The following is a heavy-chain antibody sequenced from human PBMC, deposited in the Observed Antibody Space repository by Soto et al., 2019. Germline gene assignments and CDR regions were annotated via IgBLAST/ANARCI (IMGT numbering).Heavy chain of an antibody. CDR1: GFSFTTYV. CDR2: ISHDGSYK. D-gene: IGHD1-26*01. V-gene: IGHV3-30*18. CDR3: AKGLLAIVGTTLPRDAFNI. J-gene: IGHJ3*02. Sequence: QVQLVESGGGVVQPGRSLRLSRAASGFSFTTYVMHWVRQAPGKGLEWVAVISHDGSYKYYGDAVKGRFTISRDTSKNAVYLEMNSLRPEDTAVYYCAKGLLAIVGTTLPRDAFNIWGQGTMVTVSS.